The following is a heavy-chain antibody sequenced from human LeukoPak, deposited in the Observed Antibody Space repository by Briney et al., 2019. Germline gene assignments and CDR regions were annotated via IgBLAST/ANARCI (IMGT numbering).Heavy chain of an antibody. CDR3: AKDFLVGGVVIYYFDY. Sequence: GGSLRLSCAASGFTFSSYAMSWVRQAPGKGLEWVSAISGSGGSTYYADSVKGRFTTSRDNSKNTLYLQMNSLRAEDTAVYYCAKDFLVGGVVIYYFDYWGQGTLVTVSS. CDR2: ISGSGGST. V-gene: IGHV3-23*01. CDR1: GFTFSSYA. D-gene: IGHD3-3*01. J-gene: IGHJ4*02.